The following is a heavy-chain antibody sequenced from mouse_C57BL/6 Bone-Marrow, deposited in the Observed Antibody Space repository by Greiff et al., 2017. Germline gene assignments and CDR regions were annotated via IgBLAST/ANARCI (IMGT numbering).Heavy chain of an antibody. CDR2: IYPGDGDT. Sequence: QVQLQQSGPELVKPGASVKISCKASGYAFSSSWMNWVKQRPGKGLEWIGRIYPGDGDTNYNGKFKGKATLTADKSSSTAYMQLSSLTSEDSAVYFCARSRYWYFDVWGTGTTVTVSS. CDR3: ARSRYWYFDV. J-gene: IGHJ1*03. V-gene: IGHV1-82*01. CDR1: GYAFSSSW.